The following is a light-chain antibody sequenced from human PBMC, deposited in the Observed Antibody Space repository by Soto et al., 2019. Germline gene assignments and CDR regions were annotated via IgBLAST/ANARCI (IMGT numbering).Light chain of an antibody. CDR3: QQTYSTLIT. CDR2: AAS. J-gene: IGKJ5*01. CDR1: QSISSY. Sequence: DIQMTQSPSSLSASVGDRVTITSRASQSISSYLNWYQQKPGKAPKVLIYAASSLQSGVPSRFSGSGSGTDFTLTISSLQPEDFATYYCQQTYSTLITFGQGTRLEIK. V-gene: IGKV1-39*01.